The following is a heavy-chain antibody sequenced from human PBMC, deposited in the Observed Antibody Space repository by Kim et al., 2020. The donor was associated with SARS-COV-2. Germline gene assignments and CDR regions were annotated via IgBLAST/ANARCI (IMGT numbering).Heavy chain of an antibody. D-gene: IGHD4-17*01. V-gene: IGHV3-21*01. CDR3: ARWKTYGDYDDY. Sequence: GGSLRLSCAASGFTFSSYSMNWVRQAPGKGLEWVSSISSSSSYIYYADSVKGRFTISRDNAKNSLYLQMNSLRAEDTAVYYCARWKTYGDYDDYWGQGTLVTVSS. J-gene: IGHJ4*02. CDR1: GFTFSSYS. CDR2: ISSSSSYI.